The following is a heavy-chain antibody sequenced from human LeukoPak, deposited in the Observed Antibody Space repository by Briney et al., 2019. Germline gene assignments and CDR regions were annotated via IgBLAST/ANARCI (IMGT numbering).Heavy chain of an antibody. CDR1: GFTFSSYW. CDR2: INSDGSST. CDR3: AKDHDSSGYYPNQVNY. V-gene: IGHV3-74*01. Sequence: GGSLRLSCAASGFTFSSYWMHWVRQAPGKGLVWVSRINSDGSSTSYADSVKGRFTISRDNAKNTLYLQMNSLRAEDTAVYYCAKDHDSSGYYPNQVNYWGQGTLVTVSS. J-gene: IGHJ4*02. D-gene: IGHD3-22*01.